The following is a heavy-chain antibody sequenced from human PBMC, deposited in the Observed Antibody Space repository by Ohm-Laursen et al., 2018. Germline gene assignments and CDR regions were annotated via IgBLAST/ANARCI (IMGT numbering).Heavy chain of an antibody. D-gene: IGHD4-11*01. CDR3: ASRRIVTMDRGAFNV. Sequence: SLRLSCAVSGFSFSSYAVTWVRQAPGKGLEWVSAIGGDDRTHYADSVKGRFTISKDKSKNMLYLQMNSLRAEDTAVYHCASRRIVTMDRGAFNVWGQGTMVTVSS. CDR2: IGGDDRT. CDR1: GFSFSSYA. J-gene: IGHJ3*01. V-gene: IGHV3-23*01.